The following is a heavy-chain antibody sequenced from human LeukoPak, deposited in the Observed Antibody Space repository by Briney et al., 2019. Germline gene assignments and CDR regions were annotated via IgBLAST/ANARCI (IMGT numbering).Heavy chain of an antibody. CDR3: AKEYSSGSSYWYFDL. CDR2: ISRHGSTK. CDR1: GFDFSDHG. Sequence: GGSLRLSCAASGFDFSDHGMHWVRQAPGKGLEWVAVISRHGSTKIYAASVKGRFTISRDNSKNTMYLQMDSLRPEDTAVYFCAKEYSSGSSYWYFDLWGRGTLVTVSS. J-gene: IGHJ2*01. D-gene: IGHD6-19*01. V-gene: IGHV3-30*18.